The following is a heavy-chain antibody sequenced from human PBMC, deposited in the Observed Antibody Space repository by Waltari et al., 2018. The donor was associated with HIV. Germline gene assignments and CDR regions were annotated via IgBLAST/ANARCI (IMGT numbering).Heavy chain of an antibody. CDR2: INSKSGGI. J-gene: IGHJ4*02. CDR3: ARSLYSGSSPIDH. V-gene: IGHV1-2*02. Sequence: QVQLVHTGAEVTKPGASANVSCKASGSTFSGHYFRWVRQAAGEGLQWMGWINSKSGGINYAQKFQGMLILTRDTSISTVYMELTRLTSDDTAVYYCARSLYSGSSPIDHWGQGSLVSVSS. CDR1: GSTFSGHY. D-gene: IGHD1-26*01.